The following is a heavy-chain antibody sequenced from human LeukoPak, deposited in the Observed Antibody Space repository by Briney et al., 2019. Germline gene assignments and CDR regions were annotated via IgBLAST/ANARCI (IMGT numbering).Heavy chain of an antibody. D-gene: IGHD6-13*01. CDR2: IYYSGST. CDR1: GGSISSSSYF. CDR3: ARDPSSSWWPNWFDP. V-gene: IGHV4-39*07. Sequence: KPSETLSLTCTVSGGSISSSSYFWGWIRQPPGKGLEWIGSIYYSGSTYYNPSLKSRVTISVYTSKNQFSLKLSSVTAADTAVYYCARDPSSSWWPNWFDPWGQGTLVTVSS. J-gene: IGHJ5*02.